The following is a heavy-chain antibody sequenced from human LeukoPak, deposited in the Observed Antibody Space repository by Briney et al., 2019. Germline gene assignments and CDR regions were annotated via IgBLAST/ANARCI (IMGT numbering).Heavy chain of an antibody. V-gene: IGHV3-23*01. CDR3: AKGIYSSGWSYFDY. CDR2: ISGSGGST. CDR1: GITLSNYG. D-gene: IGHD6-19*01. Sequence: GGSLRLSCAVSGITLSNYGMSWVRQAPGKGLEWVAGISGSGGSTNYADSVKGRFTISRDNSKNTLYLQMNSLRAEDTAVYYCAKGIYSSGWSYFDYWGHGTLVTVSS. J-gene: IGHJ4*01.